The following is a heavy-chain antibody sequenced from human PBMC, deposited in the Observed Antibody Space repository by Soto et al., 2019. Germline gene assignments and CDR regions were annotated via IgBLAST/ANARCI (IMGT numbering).Heavy chain of an antibody. J-gene: IGHJ4*02. Sequence: PGGSLRLSCAASGFTFDDYTMHWVRQAPGKGLEWVSLITWDGGNKYYADSVKGRFTISRDNSKNSLYLQMNSLRTEDTALYFCAKAGGSSWPRNNYFDYWGQGTLVTVSS. D-gene: IGHD6-13*01. CDR2: ITWDGGNK. V-gene: IGHV3-43*01. CDR1: GFTFDDYT. CDR3: AKAGGSSWPRNNYFDY.